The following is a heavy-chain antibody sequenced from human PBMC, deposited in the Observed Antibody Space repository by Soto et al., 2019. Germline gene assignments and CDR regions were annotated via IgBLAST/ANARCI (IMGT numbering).Heavy chain of an antibody. CDR1: GGSISSSNW. J-gene: IGHJ3*02. V-gene: IGHV4-4*02. D-gene: IGHD5-18*01. CDR3: ARIYTAMVRNSAFDI. CDR2: IYHSGST. Sequence: QVQLQESGPGLVKPSGTLSLTCAVSGGSISSSNWWSWVRQPPGKGLEWIGEIYHSGSTNYNPSLKRRVTISVDKSKNQFSLKLSSVTAADTAVYYCARIYTAMVRNSAFDIWGQGTMVTVSS.